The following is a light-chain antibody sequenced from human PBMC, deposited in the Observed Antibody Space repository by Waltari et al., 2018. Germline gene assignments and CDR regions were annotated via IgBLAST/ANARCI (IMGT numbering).Light chain of an antibody. CDR3: QHYNSWPWT. V-gene: IGKV3-15*01. J-gene: IGKJ1*01. CDR2: GVS. Sequence: EIVMTQSPATLSVSPGEGVTLSCRASQSVSSYLAWYQQKPGQAPRLFIHGVSTRATGIPARFSGSGSGIEFTLTISSLQSEDFAIYYCQHYNSWPWTFDQGTKVEIK. CDR1: QSVSSY.